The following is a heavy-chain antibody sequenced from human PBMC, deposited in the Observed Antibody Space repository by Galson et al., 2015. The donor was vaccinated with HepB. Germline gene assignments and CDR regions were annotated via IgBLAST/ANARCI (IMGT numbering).Heavy chain of an antibody. CDR2: IVVGSGNT. CDR1: GFTFTSSA. J-gene: IGHJ1*01. V-gene: IGHV1-58*01. Sequence: SVKVSCKASGFTFTSSAVQWVRQARGQRLEWIGWIVVGSGNTNYAQKFQERVTITRDMSSSTAYMELSSRRSEDTAVYYCARVGGWTHGYFQHWGQGTLVTVSS. D-gene: IGHD6-19*01. CDR3: ARVGGWTHGYFQH.